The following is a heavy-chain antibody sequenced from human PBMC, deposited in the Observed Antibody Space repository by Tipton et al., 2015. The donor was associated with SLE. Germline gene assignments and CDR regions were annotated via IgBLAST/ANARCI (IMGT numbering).Heavy chain of an antibody. D-gene: IGHD6-13*01. V-gene: IGHV4-59*01. CDR3: ARDPVIAAAGTEGAFDI. CDR2: IYYSGST. J-gene: IGHJ3*02. Sequence: LRLSCTVSGGSISSYYWSWIRQPPGKGLEWIGYIYYSGSTNYNPSLKSRVTISVDTSKNQFSLKLSSVTAADTAVYYCARDPVIAAAGTEGAFDIWGQGTMVTVSS. CDR1: GGSISSYY.